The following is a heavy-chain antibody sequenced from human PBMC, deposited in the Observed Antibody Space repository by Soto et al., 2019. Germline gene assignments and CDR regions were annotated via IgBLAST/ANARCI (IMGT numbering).Heavy chain of an antibody. J-gene: IGHJ6*02. CDR1: GYTFTSYG. Sequence: GASVKVSCKASGYTFTSYGISWVRQAPGQGLEWMGWISAYNGNTNYAQKLQGRVTMTTDTSTSTAYMELRSLRSDDTAVYYCARVLLDGDDEEGSGYYYGMDGWGQGTTVTVSS. D-gene: IGHD3-10*01. V-gene: IGHV1-18*01. CDR2: ISAYNGNT. CDR3: ARVLLDGDDEEGSGYYYGMDG.